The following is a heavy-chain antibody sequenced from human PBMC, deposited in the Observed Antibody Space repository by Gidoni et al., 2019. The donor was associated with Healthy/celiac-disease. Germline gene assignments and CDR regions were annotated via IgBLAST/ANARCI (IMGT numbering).Heavy chain of an antibody. Sequence: QVQLVESGGGVVQPGRSLSISCAASGFTFSSYGMHWVRQAPGKGLEWVAVISYDGSNKYYADSVKGRFTISRDNSKNTLYLQMNSLRAEDTAVYYCAKGSSWYGTFCDLWGRGTLVTVSS. V-gene: IGHV3-30*18. CDR3: AKGSSWYGTFCDL. CDR1: GFTFSSYG. D-gene: IGHD6-13*01. CDR2: ISYDGSNK. J-gene: IGHJ2*01.